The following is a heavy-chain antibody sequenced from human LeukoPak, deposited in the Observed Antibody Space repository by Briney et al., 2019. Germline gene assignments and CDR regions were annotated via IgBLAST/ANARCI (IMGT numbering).Heavy chain of an antibody. Sequence: PGGSLRLSCAASGFTFSSYWMSWVRQAPGKGLEWVAFIRYDGSNKYYADSVKGRFTISRDNSKNTLYLQMNSLRAEDTAVYYCAKQGYCSSTSCYSDFDYWGQGTLVTVSS. V-gene: IGHV3-30*02. CDR1: GFTFSSYW. J-gene: IGHJ4*02. CDR3: AKQGYCSSTSCYSDFDY. D-gene: IGHD2-2*01. CDR2: IRYDGSNK.